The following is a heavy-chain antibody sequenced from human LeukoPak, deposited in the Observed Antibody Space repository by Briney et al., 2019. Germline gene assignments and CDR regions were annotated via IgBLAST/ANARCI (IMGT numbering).Heavy chain of an antibody. Sequence: ASVKLSCKASGGTFSSYAISWVRQAPGQGLEWMGGIIPIFGTANYAQKFQGRVTITTDESTSTAYMELSSLRSEDTAVYYCASGGLAYYYYYYMDVWGKGTSVSLS. CDR2: IIPIFGTA. D-gene: IGHD3/OR15-3a*01. CDR1: GGTFSSYA. CDR3: ASGGLAYYYYYYMDV. J-gene: IGHJ6*03. V-gene: IGHV1-69*05.